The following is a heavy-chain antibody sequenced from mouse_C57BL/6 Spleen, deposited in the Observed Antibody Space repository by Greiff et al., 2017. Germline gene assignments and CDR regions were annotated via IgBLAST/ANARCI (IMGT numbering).Heavy chain of an antibody. V-gene: IGHV3-6*01. D-gene: IGHD1-1*01. CDR1: GYSITSGYY. J-gene: IGHJ1*03. CDR3: ARGDYYDKGYFDV. CDR2: ISYDGSN. Sequence: EVHLVESGPGLVKPSQSLSLTCSVTGYSITSGYYWNWIRQFPGNKLEWMGYISYDGSNNYNPSLKNRISITRDTSKNQFFLKLNSVTTEDTATYYCARGDYYDKGYFDVWGTGTTVTVSS.